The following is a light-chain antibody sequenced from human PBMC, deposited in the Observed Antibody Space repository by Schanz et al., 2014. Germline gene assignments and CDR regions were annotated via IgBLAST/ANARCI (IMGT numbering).Light chain of an antibody. CDR1: QSVTSTY. Sequence: EIVLTQSPGTLSLSPGQRATLSCRASQSVTSTYVAWYQQKPGQAPRLLIYGASSRASGIPDRFSGSGSGTDFTLTISRLEPEDFAVYYCQQRSNWPLTFGGGTKVEIK. CDR3: QQRSNWPLT. V-gene: IGKV3D-20*02. J-gene: IGKJ4*01. CDR2: GAS.